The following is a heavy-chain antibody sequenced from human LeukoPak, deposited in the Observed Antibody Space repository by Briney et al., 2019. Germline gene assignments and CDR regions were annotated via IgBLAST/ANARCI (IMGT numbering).Heavy chain of an antibody. CDR1: GFTFSSYG. CDR3: AKDRFEGTAMAVYYFDY. Sequence: PGGSLRLSCAASGFTFSSYGMHWVRQAPGKELEWEAFIRYDGSKKYYADSVKGRFTISRDNSKNTLYLQMNSLRAEDTAVYYCAKDRFEGTAMAVYYFDYWGQGTLVTVSS. J-gene: IGHJ4*02. V-gene: IGHV3-30*02. D-gene: IGHD5-18*01. CDR2: IRYDGSKK.